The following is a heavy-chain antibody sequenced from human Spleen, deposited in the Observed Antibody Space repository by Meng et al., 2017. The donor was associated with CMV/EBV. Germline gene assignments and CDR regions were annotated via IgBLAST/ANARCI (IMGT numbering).Heavy chain of an antibody. J-gene: IGHJ3*02. CDR3: ARGYSSGWYPDAFDI. V-gene: IGHV1-18*01. Sequence: ASVKVSCKASGYTFTSYGISWVRQAPGQGLEWMGWVSAYNGNTNYAQKLQGRVTMTTDTSTSTAYMELRSPRSDDTAVYYCARGYSSGWYPDAFDIWGQGTMVTVSS. CDR1: GYTFTSYG. CDR2: VSAYNGNT. D-gene: IGHD6-19*01.